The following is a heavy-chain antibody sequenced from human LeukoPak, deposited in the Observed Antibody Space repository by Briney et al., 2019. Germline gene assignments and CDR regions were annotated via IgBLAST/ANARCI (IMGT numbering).Heavy chain of an antibody. J-gene: IGHJ4*01. CDR3: AKEDGLAGSFPIDD. CDR1: GFTFNSYA. V-gene: IGHV3-23*01. Sequence: GGSLRLSCAASGFTFNSYAMSWVRQAPRKGLEWVSAIRGSGGSTYYADSLKGRFTISRDNSKNTMYLQMNSLRAEDTAVYYCAKEDGLAGSFPIDDWGQGTLVTVSS. D-gene: IGHD3-9*01. CDR2: IRGSGGST.